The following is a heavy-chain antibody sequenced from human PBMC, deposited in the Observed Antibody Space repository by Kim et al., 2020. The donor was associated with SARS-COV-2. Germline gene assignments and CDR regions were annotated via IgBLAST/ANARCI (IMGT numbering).Heavy chain of an antibody. V-gene: IGHV1-69*13. Sequence: SVKVSCKASGGTFSSYAISWVRQAPGQGLEWMGGIIPIFGTANYAQKFQGRVTITADESTSTAYMELSSLRSEDTAVYYCARARVVVIIHDAFDIWGQGTMVTVSS. J-gene: IGHJ3*02. CDR3: ARARVVVIIHDAFDI. CDR2: IIPIFGTA. D-gene: IGHD3-22*01. CDR1: GGTFSSYA.